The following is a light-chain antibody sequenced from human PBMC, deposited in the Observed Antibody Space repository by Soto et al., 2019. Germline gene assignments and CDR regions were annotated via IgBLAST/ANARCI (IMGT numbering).Light chain of an antibody. CDR3: QQYSTYSRA. V-gene: IGKV1-5*03. J-gene: IGKJ1*01. CDR1: QSISAW. CDR2: KAS. Sequence: DIQMTQSPSTLSASVGDRVTITCRASQSISAWLAWDQQKPGKAPKLLIYKASDLESGVPSRFSGSGSGTEFTLTISSLQPDDFATYYCQQYSTYSRAFGQGTKVEIK.